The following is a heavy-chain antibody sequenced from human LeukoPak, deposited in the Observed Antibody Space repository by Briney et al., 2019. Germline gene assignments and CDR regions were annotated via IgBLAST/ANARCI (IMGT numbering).Heavy chain of an antibody. Sequence: PGGSLRLSCAASGFTFSSYGMSWVRQAPGKGLEWVSAISGSGGSTYYADSVKGRFTISRDNSKNTLYLQMNSLRAEDTAVYYCAKDQQLWGYYYMDVWGKGTTVTVSS. V-gene: IGHV3-23*01. CDR1: GFTFSSYG. D-gene: IGHD6-13*01. CDR2: ISGSGGST. CDR3: AKDQQLWGYYYMDV. J-gene: IGHJ6*03.